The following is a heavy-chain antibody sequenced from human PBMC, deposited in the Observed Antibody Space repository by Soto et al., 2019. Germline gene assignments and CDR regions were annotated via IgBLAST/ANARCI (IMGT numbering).Heavy chain of an antibody. J-gene: IGHJ4*02. Sequence: QVQLVQSGAEVQKPGSSVKVSCKASGGTFSSYAISWVRQAPGQGLEWMGGIIPIFGTANYAQKFQGRVTITADESTSTAYMELSSLRSEDTAVYYCARESDSRGDSYGRPQYYFDYWGQGTLVTVSA. CDR3: ARESDSRGDSYGRPQYYFDY. CDR1: GGTFSSYA. CDR2: IIPIFGTA. V-gene: IGHV1-69*01. D-gene: IGHD5-18*01.